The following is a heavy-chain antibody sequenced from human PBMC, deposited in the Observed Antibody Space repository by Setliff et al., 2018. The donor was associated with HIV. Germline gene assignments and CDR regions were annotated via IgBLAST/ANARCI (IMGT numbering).Heavy chain of an antibody. D-gene: IGHD2-2*01. J-gene: IGHJ4*02. CDR3: ARGFDYAQRPPLYYFDY. V-gene: IGHV4-31*03. Sequence: KTSETLSLTCTVSGGPISSGYYYWGWIRQHPGKGLEWIGYIYYSGNPFYNPSLRSRVTISLDTSKNQFSLKRRSVTAADTAVYYCARGFDYAQRPPLYYFDYWGQGTLVTVSS. CDR2: IYYSGNP. CDR1: GGPISSGYYY.